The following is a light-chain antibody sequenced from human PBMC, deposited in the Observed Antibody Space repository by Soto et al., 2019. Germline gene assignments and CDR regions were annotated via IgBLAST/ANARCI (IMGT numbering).Light chain of an antibody. Sequence: QSVLTQPASVSGSPGQSITISCTGTSSDVGSYNLVSWYQQHPGKAPKLMIYEGSKRPSGVSNRFSGSKSGNTASLTISGLQADDEAASYCCSYAGSSTSYVFGTGTKVTVL. CDR3: CSYAGSSTSYV. J-gene: IGLJ1*01. CDR1: SSDVGSYNL. V-gene: IGLV2-23*01. CDR2: EGS.